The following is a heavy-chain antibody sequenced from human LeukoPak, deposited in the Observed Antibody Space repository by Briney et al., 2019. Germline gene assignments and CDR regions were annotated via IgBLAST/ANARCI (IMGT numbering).Heavy chain of an antibody. D-gene: IGHD3-22*01. J-gene: IGHJ3*02. V-gene: IGHV3-30*04. Sequence: GGSLRLSCAASGFTFNRHRMHWVRQAPGKGLEWVAVISYDGRYQFYADSVKGRFTVSRDNSKNTLFLQMNSLRAEDTAVYHCARMMTDFDGSGHDIQRGAFDIWGQGTMVTVS. CDR3: ARMMTDFDGSGHDIQRGAFDI. CDR1: GFTFNRHR. CDR2: ISYDGRYQ.